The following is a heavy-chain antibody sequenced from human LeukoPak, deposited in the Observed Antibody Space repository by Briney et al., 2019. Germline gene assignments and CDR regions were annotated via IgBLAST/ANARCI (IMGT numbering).Heavy chain of an antibody. J-gene: IGHJ5*02. CDR1: GGSFSVYY. D-gene: IGHD6-13*01. CDR3: ARLIAAAGTSSSWFDP. CDR2: INHSGST. V-gene: IGHV4-34*01. Sequence: SETLSLTCAVYGGSFSVYYWSWIRRPPGKGLEWIGEINHSGSTNYNPSLKSRVTISVDTSKNQFSLKLSSVTAADTAVYYCARLIAAAGTSSSWFDPWGQGTLVTVSS.